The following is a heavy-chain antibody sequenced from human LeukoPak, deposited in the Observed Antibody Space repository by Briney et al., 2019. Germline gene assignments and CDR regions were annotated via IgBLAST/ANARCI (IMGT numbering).Heavy chain of an antibody. CDR3: AELGITMIGGV. J-gene: IGHJ6*04. CDR1: GFIFSDLY. Sequence: GGSLRLSCAASGFIFSDLYMSWVRQAAGKGLEYIAYISPSSHDIIYADSVKGRFTISRDNAKNSLYLQMNSLRAEDTAVYYCAELGITMIGGVWGKGTTVTISS. D-gene: IGHD3-10*02. CDR2: ISPSSHDI. V-gene: IGHV3-11*06.